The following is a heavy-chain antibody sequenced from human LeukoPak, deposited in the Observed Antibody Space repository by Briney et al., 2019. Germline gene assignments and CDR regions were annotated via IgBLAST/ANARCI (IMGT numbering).Heavy chain of an antibody. CDR1: GGSISSYY. V-gene: IGHV4-4*07. CDR3: ARDGLGYCSSTSCRSMPFDI. D-gene: IGHD2-2*01. Sequence: PSETLSLTCTVSGGSISSYYWSWIRQPAAKGLEWIGRIYTSGSTNYNPSLKSRVTMSVDTSKNQFSLKLSSVTAADTAVYYCARDGLGYCSSTSCRSMPFDIWGQGTMVTVSS. CDR2: IYTSGST. J-gene: IGHJ3*02.